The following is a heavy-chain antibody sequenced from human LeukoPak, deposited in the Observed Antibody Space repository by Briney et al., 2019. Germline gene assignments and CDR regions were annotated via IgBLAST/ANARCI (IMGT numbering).Heavy chain of an antibody. CDR3: ARGHSSGWYWFDY. V-gene: IGHV3-53*01. CDR2: IYSGGST. D-gene: IGHD6-19*01. CDR1: GFPVSINS. J-gene: IGHJ4*02. Sequence: GGSLRLSCTVSGFPVSINSMSWVRQAPGKGLEWVSVIYSGGSTYYADSVKGRFTISRDNSKNTLYLQMNSLRAEDTAVYYCARGHSSGWYWFDYWGQGTLVTVSS.